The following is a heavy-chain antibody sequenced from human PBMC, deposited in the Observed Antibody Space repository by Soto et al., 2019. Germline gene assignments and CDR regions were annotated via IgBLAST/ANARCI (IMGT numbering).Heavy chain of an antibody. D-gene: IGHD6-6*01. J-gene: IGHJ4*02. CDR3: ARIGYSSWIDY. V-gene: IGHV3-48*01. CDR2: ISSRSSTI. Sequence: EVQLVESGGGLVQPGGSLRLSCAASGFTFSSYSMNWVRQAPGEGLEWVSYISSRSSTIFYADSVKGRFTISRDNAKNSLYPQMNSLRAEDTAVYYCARIGYSSWIDYWGQGTLVTVSS. CDR1: GFTFSSYS.